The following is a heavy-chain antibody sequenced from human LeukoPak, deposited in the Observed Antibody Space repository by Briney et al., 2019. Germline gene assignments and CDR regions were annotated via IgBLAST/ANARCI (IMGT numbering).Heavy chain of an antibody. Sequence: GGSLRLSCAASGFVFNDYGMVWVRQAPGKGLEWVAGVNWEGARTAYADSVKGRFTISRDNAQNSLYLQMNSLRVEDTALYYCAKEALHYYGSGSYYYFDYWGQGTLVTVSS. CDR1: GFVFNDYG. CDR2: VNWEGART. V-gene: IGHV3-20*04. J-gene: IGHJ4*02. D-gene: IGHD3-10*01. CDR3: AKEALHYYGSGSYYYFDY.